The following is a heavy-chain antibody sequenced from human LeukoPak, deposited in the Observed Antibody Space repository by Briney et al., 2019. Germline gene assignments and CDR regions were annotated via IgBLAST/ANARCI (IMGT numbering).Heavy chain of an antibody. Sequence: ASVKVSCKASGYTFTSYGISWVRQAPGQGLEWMGWISAYSGNTNYAQKLQGRVTMTTDTSTSTAYMELRSLRSDDTAVYYCAREDPIVGASDFWGQGTLVTVSS. V-gene: IGHV1-18*04. CDR2: ISAYSGNT. J-gene: IGHJ4*02. CDR1: GYTFTSYG. D-gene: IGHD1-26*01. CDR3: AREDPIVGASDF.